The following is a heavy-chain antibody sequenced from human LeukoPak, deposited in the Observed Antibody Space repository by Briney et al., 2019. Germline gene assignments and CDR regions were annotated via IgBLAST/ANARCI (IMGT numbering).Heavy chain of an antibody. D-gene: IGHD5-12*01. V-gene: IGHV3-21*06. J-gene: IGHJ4*02. CDR1: GFTFSSDS. CDR3: ARVHSGYGPDYIDH. CDR2: ISSTSGFI. Sequence: GGSLRLSCAASGFTFSSDSMNWVRQAPRKGLEWVSLISSTSGFISYADSVKGRFTISRDNAKSSLYLQMNSLRAEDTALYYCARVHSGYGPDYIDHWGQGTPVTVSS.